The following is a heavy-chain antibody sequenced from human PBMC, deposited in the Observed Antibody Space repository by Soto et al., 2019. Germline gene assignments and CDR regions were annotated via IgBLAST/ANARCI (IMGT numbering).Heavy chain of an antibody. CDR1: GFSLSSTRMA. CDR2: IYWDDDK. Sequence: QITLKESGPTLVKPTQTLTLTCTFSGFSLSSTRMAVGWIRQPPGKALEGLALIYWDDDKRYSPFLKSRLTIIKDTSKTQVVLTMSNMEPVDTARYYCAHIVVAGLGYYFDYWGQGTLVTVSS. V-gene: IGHV2-5*02. J-gene: IGHJ4*02. D-gene: IGHD6-19*01. CDR3: AHIVVAGLGYYFDY.